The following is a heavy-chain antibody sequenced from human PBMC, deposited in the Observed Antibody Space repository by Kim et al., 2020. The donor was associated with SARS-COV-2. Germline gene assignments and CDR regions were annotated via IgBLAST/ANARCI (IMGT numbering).Heavy chain of an antibody. J-gene: IGHJ4*02. CDR2: K. CDR3: AAGTGYYSPDY. D-gene: IGHD3-22*01. Sequence: KKYAQKFQERVTITSDMSTSTSYMELSSLRSDDTAVYYCAAGTGYYSPDYWGQGTLVTVSS. V-gene: IGHV1-58*01.